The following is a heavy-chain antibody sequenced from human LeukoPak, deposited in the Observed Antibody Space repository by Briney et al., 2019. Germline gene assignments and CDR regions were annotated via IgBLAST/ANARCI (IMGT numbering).Heavy chain of an antibody. J-gene: IGHJ4*02. V-gene: IGHV3-66*01. CDR1: GFTVSSNY. CDR3: ARVKRDCSGGSCYSYDY. CDR2: IYSGGST. D-gene: IGHD2-15*01. Sequence: QAGGSLRLSCAASGFTVSSNYMSWVRQAPGKGLEWVSVIYSGGSTYYADSVKGRFTISRDNSKNTLYLQMNSLRAEDTAVYYCARVKRDCSGGSCYSYDYWGQGTLVTVSS.